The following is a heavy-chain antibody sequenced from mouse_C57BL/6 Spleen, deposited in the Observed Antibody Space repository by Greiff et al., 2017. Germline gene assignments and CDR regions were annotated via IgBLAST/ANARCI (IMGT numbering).Heavy chain of an antibody. D-gene: IGHD4-1*01. CDR2: IYPRDGST. V-gene: IGHV1-85*01. Sequence: QVQLQQSGPELVKPGASVKLSCKASGYTFTSYDINWVKQRPGQGLEWIGWIYPRDGSTKYNETFKGKATLTVDTASSTAYMELHSPTSEDSAVYFCARGLHWDLGAYWGQGTLVTVSA. CDR1: GYTFTSYD. J-gene: IGHJ3*01. CDR3: ARGLHWDLGAY.